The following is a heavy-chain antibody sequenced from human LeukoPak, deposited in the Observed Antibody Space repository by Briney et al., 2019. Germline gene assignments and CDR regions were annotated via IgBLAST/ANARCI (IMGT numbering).Heavy chain of an antibody. CDR2: IYYTGST. V-gene: IGHV4-39*01. Sequence: SETLSLTCIVSGGSISSSSYYWGWIRQPPGKGLEWIGSIYYTGSTYYNPSLNSLVTISVDSSKTQFSLKLSSVTAADTAVYYCARKVESCGGDCFLFDYWGQGTLVTVSS. D-gene: IGHD2-21*02. J-gene: IGHJ4*02. CDR3: ARKVESCGGDCFLFDY. CDR1: GGSISSSSYY.